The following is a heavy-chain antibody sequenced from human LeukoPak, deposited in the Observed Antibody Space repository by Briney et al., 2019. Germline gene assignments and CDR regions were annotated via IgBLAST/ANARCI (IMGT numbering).Heavy chain of an antibody. D-gene: IGHD6-13*01. J-gene: IGHJ5*02. Sequence: ASVKVSCKASGYTFTGYNMHWVRQAPGQGLEWMGWINPNSGGTNYAQKFQGRVTMTRDTSISTAYMELSRLRSDDTAVYYCAIVRDGYSPLEWWFDPWGQGTLVTVSS. CDR3: AIVRDGYSPLEWWFDP. V-gene: IGHV1-2*02. CDR2: INPNSGGT. CDR1: GYTFTGYN.